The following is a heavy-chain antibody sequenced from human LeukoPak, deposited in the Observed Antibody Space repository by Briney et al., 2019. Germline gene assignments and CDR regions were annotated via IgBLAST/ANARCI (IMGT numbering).Heavy chain of an antibody. CDR3: ARRTHDYGDLRDAFDI. Sequence: TSETLSLTCTVSGGSISSSSYYWGWIRQPPGKGLEWIGSIYYSGSTYYNPSLKSRVTISVDTSKNQFSLKLSSVTAADTAVYYCARRTHDYGDLRDAFDIWGQGTMVTVSS. J-gene: IGHJ3*02. D-gene: IGHD4-17*01. V-gene: IGHV4-39*07. CDR1: GGSISSSSYY. CDR2: IYYSGST.